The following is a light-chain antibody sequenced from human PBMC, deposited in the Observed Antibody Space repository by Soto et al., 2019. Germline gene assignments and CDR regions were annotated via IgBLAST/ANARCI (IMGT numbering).Light chain of an antibody. Sequence: EIFLTQSPAPLSFSPGERAPLFCRASQTVSSYLLWYQQKRGQAPRLLIYDASNRATGIPARFSGSGSGTDFTLTISSLEPEDFAVYYCQQRMNWPLTFGQGTRLEN. CDR2: DAS. J-gene: IGKJ5*01. CDR1: QTVSSY. CDR3: QQRMNWPLT. V-gene: IGKV3-11*01.